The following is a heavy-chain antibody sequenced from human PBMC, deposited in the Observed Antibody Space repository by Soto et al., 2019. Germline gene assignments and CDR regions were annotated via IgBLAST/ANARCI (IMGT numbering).Heavy chain of an antibody. V-gene: IGHV3-33*01. Sequence: GGSLRLSCAASGFTFSSYGMHWVRQAPGKGLEWVAVIWYDGSNKYYADSVKGRFTISRDNSKNTLYLQMNSLRAEDTAVYYCARAPGVDYDPYFDYWGQGTLVTVSS. CDR2: IWYDGSNK. CDR1: GFTFSSYG. J-gene: IGHJ4*02. D-gene: IGHD4-17*01. CDR3: ARAPGVDYDPYFDY.